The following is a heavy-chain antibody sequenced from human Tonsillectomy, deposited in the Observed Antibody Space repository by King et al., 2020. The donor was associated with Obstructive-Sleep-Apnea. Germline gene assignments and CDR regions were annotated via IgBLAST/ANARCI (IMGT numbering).Heavy chain of an antibody. V-gene: IGHV3-48*02. CDR3: ARDRYCSISSCSDFDF. CDR1: GFTFSSYS. J-gene: IGHJ4*02. CDR2: ISSSSDTI. D-gene: IGHD2-2*01. Sequence: VQLVESGGGLVQPGGSLRLSCAASGFTFSSYSMNWVRQAPGKGLEWLSYISSSSDTIYYAGSVKGRFTISRDNAKNSLYLQMNSLRDEDTAVYYCARDRYCSISSCSDFDFWGQGTLVTVSS.